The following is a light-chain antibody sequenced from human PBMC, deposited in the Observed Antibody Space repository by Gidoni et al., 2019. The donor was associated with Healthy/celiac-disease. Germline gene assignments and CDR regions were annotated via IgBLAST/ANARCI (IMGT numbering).Light chain of an antibody. CDR3: QQYNSYSWP. J-gene: IGKJ1*01. Sequence: DIQMTQSPSTLSASVGDRVTITCRASQSIRSWLAWYQQKPGKAPKLLIYDASSLESGVPSRFSGSGSGTEFTLTISSLQPDDFATYYCQQYNSYSWPFXQXPKVEIK. CDR2: DAS. V-gene: IGKV1-5*01. CDR1: QSIRSW.